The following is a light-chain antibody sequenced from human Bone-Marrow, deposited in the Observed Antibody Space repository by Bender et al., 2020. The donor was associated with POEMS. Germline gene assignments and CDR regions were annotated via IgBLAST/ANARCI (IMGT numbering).Light chain of an antibody. CDR3: TSYSYTGSATL. V-gene: IGLV2-14*03. CDR1: SSNIGAHA. CDR2: DVS. Sequence: QSVLTQPPSASGTPGQRVTISCSGGSSNIGAHAVNWYQQLPGKAPKLMIYDVSNRPSGVSDRFSGSKSGNTASLTISGLQAEDEADYYCTSYSYTGSATLFGGGTKVAVL. J-gene: IGLJ3*02.